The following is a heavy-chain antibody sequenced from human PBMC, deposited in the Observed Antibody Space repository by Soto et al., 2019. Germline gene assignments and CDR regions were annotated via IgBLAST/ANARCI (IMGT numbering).Heavy chain of an antibody. Sequence: SSETLSLTCTVSGGSISSSNWWTWVRQAPGKGLEWIGETYHVGIPSYNPSLKGRVTISVDTSKNQFSLKLSSVTAADTAVYYCAREPLTWGQGTLVTVSS. CDR3: AREPLT. J-gene: IGHJ4*02. V-gene: IGHV4-4*02. CDR1: GGSISSSNW. CDR2: TYHVGIP.